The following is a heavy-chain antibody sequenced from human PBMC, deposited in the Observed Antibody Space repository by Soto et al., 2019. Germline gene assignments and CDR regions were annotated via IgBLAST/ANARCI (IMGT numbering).Heavy chain of an antibody. V-gene: IGHV3-74*01. J-gene: IGHJ4*02. D-gene: IGHD2-15*01. CDR3: ARPYCSGSSCYSPPDY. CDR2: INRDGSST. Sequence: SLRLSCAASGITFSSYWMYWVRQAPGKGLVWVSRINRDGSSTSYADSVKGRFTISRDNAKNTLYLQMNSLRVEDTAVYYCARPYCSGSSCYSPPDYWGQGILVTVSS. CDR1: GITFSSYW.